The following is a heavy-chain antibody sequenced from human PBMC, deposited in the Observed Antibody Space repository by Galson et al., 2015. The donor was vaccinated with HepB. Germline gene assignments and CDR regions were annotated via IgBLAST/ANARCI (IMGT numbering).Heavy chain of an antibody. CDR2: ITGDGGLT. D-gene: IGHD2-21*02. CDR1: GFTFDINA. V-gene: IGHV3-23*01. J-gene: IGHJ4*02. CDR3: AKGGSVTASGFES. Sequence: SLRLSCAAAGFTFDINAMSWVRQAPGKGLEWVSVITGDGGLTYYADSVRGRFTISRDNSKNTLYLEMSSLRAEDTAIYYCAKGGSVTASGFESWGQGTLGSVYS.